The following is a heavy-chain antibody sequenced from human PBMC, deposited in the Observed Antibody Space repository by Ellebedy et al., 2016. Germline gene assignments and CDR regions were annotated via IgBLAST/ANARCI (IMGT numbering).Heavy chain of an antibody. V-gene: IGHV1-18*04. Sequence: ASVKVSCXASGYTFTTFSITWVRQVPGQGLEWMGFVNTFGGNTKFAQKFQGRVSMTTDSSTHTAYMDLRSLRSDDTAMYYCAKTSGWGYGENWGQGTLVTVSS. D-gene: IGHD3-10*01. CDR2: VNTFGGNT. J-gene: IGHJ4*02. CDR3: AKTSGWGYGEN. CDR1: GYTFTTFS.